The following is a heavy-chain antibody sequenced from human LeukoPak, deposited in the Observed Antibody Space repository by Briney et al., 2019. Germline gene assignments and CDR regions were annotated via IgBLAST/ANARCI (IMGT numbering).Heavy chain of an antibody. Sequence: ASVKVSCKASGYTFTGYYMHWVRQAPGQGLEWMGIINPSGGSTSYAQKFQGRVTMTRDMSTSTVYMELSSLRSEDTAVYYCARDVGDFKQLVCLEFDYWGQGTLVTVSS. CDR1: GYTFTGYY. CDR3: ARDVGDFKQLVCLEFDY. J-gene: IGHJ4*02. V-gene: IGHV1-46*01. D-gene: IGHD6-6*01. CDR2: INPSGGST.